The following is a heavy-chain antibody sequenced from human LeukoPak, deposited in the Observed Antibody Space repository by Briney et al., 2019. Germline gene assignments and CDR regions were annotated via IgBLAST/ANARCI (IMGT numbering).Heavy chain of an antibody. D-gene: IGHD3-10*01. J-gene: IGHJ3*02. CDR3: ARDYGSGSYPAFDI. Sequence: ASVKVSCKASGGPFSSYTISWVRQAPGQGLEWMGRIIPILGIANYAQKFQGRVTITADKSTSTAYMELSSLRSEDTAVYYCARDYGSGSYPAFDIWGQGTMVTVSS. CDR1: GGPFSSYT. CDR2: IIPILGIA. V-gene: IGHV1-69*04.